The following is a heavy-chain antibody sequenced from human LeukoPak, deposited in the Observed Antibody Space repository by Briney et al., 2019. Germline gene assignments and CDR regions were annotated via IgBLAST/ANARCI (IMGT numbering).Heavy chain of an antibody. Sequence: ASVTVSCKASGYTFTGYYMHWVRQAPGQGLEWMGWINPNSGGTNYAQKFQGRVTMTRDTSISTAYMELSRLRSDDTAVYYCARAEYSYGYRADAFDIWGQGTMVTVSS. CDR3: ARAEYSYGYRADAFDI. V-gene: IGHV1-2*02. CDR2: INPNSGGT. CDR1: GYTFTGYY. D-gene: IGHD5-18*01. J-gene: IGHJ3*02.